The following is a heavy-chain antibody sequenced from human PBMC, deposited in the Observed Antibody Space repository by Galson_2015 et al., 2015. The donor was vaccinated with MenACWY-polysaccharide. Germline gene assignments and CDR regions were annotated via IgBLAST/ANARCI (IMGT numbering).Heavy chain of an antibody. V-gene: IGHV3-74*01. CDR3: VGPLGRGGTGAYGMDA. CDR2: INSDGSST. D-gene: IGHD3-10*01. Sequence: SLRLSCAASGFAFSSYWMHWVRQVPGQGLVWVSRINSDGSSTSYADSVKGRFTISRDNAKNTLYLQMNSLRAEDTAVYYCVGPLGRGGTGAYGMDAWDQGTTVTVSS. J-gene: IGHJ6*02. CDR1: GFAFSSYW.